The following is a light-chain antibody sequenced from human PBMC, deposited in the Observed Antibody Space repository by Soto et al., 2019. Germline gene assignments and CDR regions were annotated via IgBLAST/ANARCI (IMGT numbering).Light chain of an antibody. CDR2: RSS. CDR3: QRYGRSWT. V-gene: IGKV3-20*01. J-gene: IGKJ1*01. CDR1: QSGISNY. Sequence: EIVLTQSPGTLSLSPGERATLSCRASQSGISNYLAWYQQKPGQAPRLLMYRSSFRATGIPDRFSGSGSGTDFTLTISRLETEDFAVYYCQRYGRSWTFGPGTKVEI.